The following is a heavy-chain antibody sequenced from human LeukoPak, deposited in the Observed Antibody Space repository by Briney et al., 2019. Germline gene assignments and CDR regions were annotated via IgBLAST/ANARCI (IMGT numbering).Heavy chain of an antibody. CDR2: ITNSGDST. CDR3: AKWRVSAFDV. CDR1: GFTFNNYA. V-gene: IGHV3-23*01. D-gene: IGHD3-3*01. Sequence: PGGSLRLSCAASGFTFNNYAMSWVRQAPGRGLEWVSSITNSGDSTYYAASVEGRFTISRDNSKNKLYLQMNSLRAEDTAVFYCAKWRVSAFDVWGQGTMVTVSS. J-gene: IGHJ3*01.